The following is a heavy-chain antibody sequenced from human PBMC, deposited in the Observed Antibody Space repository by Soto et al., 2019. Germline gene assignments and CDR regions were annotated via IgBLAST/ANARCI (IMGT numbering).Heavy chain of an antibody. J-gene: IGHJ3*02. CDR2: ISGSSSSI. V-gene: IGHV3-48*03. Sequence: EVRLVGSGGGLVQPGGSLRLSCEASGFTFSDHEMNWVRQAPGKGLEWVSFISGSSSSIYYADSVKGRFTISRDNAKNSMDLQMNNLRAEDTALYFCASAVVTATFLNDAFDMWGLGTMVTVSS. CDR3: ASAVVTATFLNDAFDM. CDR1: GFTFSDHE. D-gene: IGHD2-21*02.